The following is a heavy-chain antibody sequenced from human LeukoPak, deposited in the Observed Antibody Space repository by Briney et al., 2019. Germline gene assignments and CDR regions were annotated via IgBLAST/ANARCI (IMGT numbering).Heavy chain of an antibody. Sequence: SETLSLTCTVSGGSISSYYWSWIRQPPGKGLEWIGYIYYSGSTNYNPPLKSRVTISVDTSKNQFSLKLSSVTAADTAVYYCASVAAAGKNTYCDYWGQGTLVTVSS. J-gene: IGHJ4*02. CDR2: IYYSGST. CDR1: GGSISSYY. CDR3: ASVAAAGKNTYCDY. V-gene: IGHV4-59*12. D-gene: IGHD6-13*01.